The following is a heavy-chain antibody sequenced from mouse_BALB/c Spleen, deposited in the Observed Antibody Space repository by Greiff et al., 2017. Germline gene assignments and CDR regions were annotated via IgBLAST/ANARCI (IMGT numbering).Heavy chain of an antibody. CDR3: AGAARARGAY. CDR2: ISYSGST. J-gene: IGHJ3*01. Sequence: EVKLQESGPGLVKPSQSLSLTCTVTGYSITSDYAWNWIRQFPGNKLEWMGYISYSGSTSYNPSLKSRISITRDTSKNQFFLQLNSVTTEDTATYYCAGAARARGAYWGQGTLVTVSA. CDR1: GYSITSDYA. V-gene: IGHV3-2*02. D-gene: IGHD3-1*01.